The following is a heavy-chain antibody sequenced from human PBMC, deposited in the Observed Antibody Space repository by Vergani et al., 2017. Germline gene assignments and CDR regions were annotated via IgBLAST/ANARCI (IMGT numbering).Heavy chain of an antibody. J-gene: IGHJ4*02. V-gene: IGHV3-66*02. D-gene: IGHD3-10*01. CDR2: IYSGGST. Sequence: EVQLVESGGGLVKPGGSLRLSCAASGFTFSSYSMNWVRQAPGKGLEWVSVIYSGGSTYYADSVKGRFTISRDNSKNTLYLQMNSLRAEDTAVYYCARDKRGSGTDYWGQGTLVTVSS. CDR3: ARDKRGSGTDY. CDR1: GFTFSSYS.